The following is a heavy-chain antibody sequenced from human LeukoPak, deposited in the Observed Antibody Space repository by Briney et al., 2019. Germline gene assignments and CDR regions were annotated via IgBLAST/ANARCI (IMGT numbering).Heavy chain of an antibody. J-gene: IGHJ5*02. Sequence: SETLSLTCTVSGGSISSSSYYWGWIRQPPGKGLEWIGSIYYSGSTYYNPSLKSRVTISVHTSKNQFSLKLSSVTAADTAVYYCARLYSPTNWFDPWGQGTLVTVSS. D-gene: IGHD4-11*01. CDR1: GGSISSSSYY. CDR2: IYYSGST. V-gene: IGHV4-39*01. CDR3: ARLYSPTNWFDP.